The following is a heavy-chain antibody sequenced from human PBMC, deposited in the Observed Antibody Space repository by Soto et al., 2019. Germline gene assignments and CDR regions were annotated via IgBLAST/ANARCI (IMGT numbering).Heavy chain of an antibody. J-gene: IGHJ6*02. D-gene: IGHD6-13*01. V-gene: IGHV1-69*01. Sequence: QAQLEQSGGEVKKPGSSVMVSCKASRVAFSKFIVTWVRQAPGLGLEWVGGIIAIFGTANYAKKFQGRVTITVDESTSTSYMEVNNLRSEDTAVYYCAKVRYSSPMGYYYGMDVWGQGTTVTVSS. CDR2: IIAIFGTA. CDR1: RVAFSKFI. CDR3: AKVRYSSPMGYYYGMDV.